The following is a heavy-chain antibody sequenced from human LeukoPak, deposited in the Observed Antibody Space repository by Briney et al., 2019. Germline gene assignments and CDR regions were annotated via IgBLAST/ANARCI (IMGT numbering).Heavy chain of an antibody. CDR1: GYIFTKYG. Sequence: ASVNISCKASGYIFTKYGFTWVRQAPGQGLEWMGWISAYDGYTNHAQKFQGRVTMTTDSSTTTAYMELRSLRSDDTAVYYCARVSGSIVARLAWFDSWGQGTQVTVS. CDR3: ARVSGSIVARLAWFDS. J-gene: IGHJ5*01. V-gene: IGHV1-18*01. CDR2: ISAYDGYT. D-gene: IGHD5-12*01.